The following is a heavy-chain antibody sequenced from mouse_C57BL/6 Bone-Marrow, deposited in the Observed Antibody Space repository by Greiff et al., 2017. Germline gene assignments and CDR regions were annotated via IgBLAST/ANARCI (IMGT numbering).Heavy chain of an antibody. D-gene: IGHD1-1*01. CDR3: ARQGYYYGSSYDWYFDV. V-gene: IGHV5-9*01. CDR1: GFTFSSYT. Sequence: EVKVVESGGGLVKPGGSLKLSCAASGFTFSSYTMSWVRQTPEKRLEWVATISGGGGNTYYPDSVKGRFTISRDNAKNTLYLQMSSLRSEDTALYYCARQGYYYGSSYDWYFDVWGTGTTVTVSS. J-gene: IGHJ1*03. CDR2: ISGGGGNT.